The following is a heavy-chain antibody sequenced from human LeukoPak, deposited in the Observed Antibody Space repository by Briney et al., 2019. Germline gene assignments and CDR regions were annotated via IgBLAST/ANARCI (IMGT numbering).Heavy chain of an antibody. CDR3: ARDSSGWYEDAFDI. V-gene: IGHV4-30-4*01. D-gene: IGHD6-19*01. CDR2: IYYSGST. Sequence: SSETLSLTCTVSGGSISSGDYYWSWIRRPPGKGLEWIGYIYYSGSTYYNPSLKSRVTISVDTSKNQFSLKLSSVTAADTAVYYCARDSSGWYEDAFDIWGQGTMVTVSS. CDR1: GGSISSGDYY. J-gene: IGHJ3*02.